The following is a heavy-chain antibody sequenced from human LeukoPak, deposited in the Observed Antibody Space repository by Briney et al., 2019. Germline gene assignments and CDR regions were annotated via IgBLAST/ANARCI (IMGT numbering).Heavy chain of an antibody. CDR3: ARAPIVATTEYYYYYGMDV. V-gene: IGHV4-4*07. D-gene: IGHD5-12*01. CDR1: GGSISSYY. CDR2: IYTSGST. Sequence: SETLSLTCTVSGGSISSYYWSWIRQPAGKGLEWIGRIYTSGSTNYNPSLKSRVTMSVDTSKNQFSLKLSSVTAADTAVYYCARAPIVATTEYYYYYGMDVWGQGTTVTVSS. J-gene: IGHJ6*02.